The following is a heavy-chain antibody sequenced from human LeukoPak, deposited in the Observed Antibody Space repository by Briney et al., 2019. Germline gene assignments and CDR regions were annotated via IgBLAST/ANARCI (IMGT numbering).Heavy chain of an antibody. D-gene: IGHD1-7*01. V-gene: IGHV3-74*01. J-gene: IGHJ5*02. CDR2: INSDGSWT. CDR3: AKNSGPGVNYFDP. Sequence: GGSLRLSCAASGNYWMHWVRQAPGKGLVWVSHINSDGSWTSYADSVKGRFSISRDNAKSTLYLQMNSLRVEDTGIYYCAKNSGPGVNYFDPWGQGTLVTVSS. CDR1: GNYW.